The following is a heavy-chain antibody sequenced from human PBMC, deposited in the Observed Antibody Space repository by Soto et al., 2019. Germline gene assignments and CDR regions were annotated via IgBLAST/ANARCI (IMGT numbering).Heavy chain of an antibody. D-gene: IGHD3-22*01. V-gene: IGHV3-23*01. CDR2: ISGSGDRT. J-gene: IGHJ4*02. CDR3: VKDDGGYPSTAPH. CDR1: GITISNYP. Sequence: EVQLLESGGGSVQAGGSLRLSCAASGITISNYPMSWVRQAPGKGLDWVSGISGSGDRTYYADSAKGRFTISKDISKNSLSLQLHSLGVEDTAVYFCVKDDGGYPSTAPHWGQGTLVTVSS.